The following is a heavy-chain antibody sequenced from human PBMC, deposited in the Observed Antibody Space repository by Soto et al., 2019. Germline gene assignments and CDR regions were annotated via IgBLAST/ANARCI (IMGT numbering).Heavy chain of an antibody. CDR3: TTHLLTYYYDSSGPDY. D-gene: IGHD3-22*01. J-gene: IGHJ4*02. CDR2: IKSKTDGGTT. CDR1: GFTFSNAW. V-gene: IGHV3-15*01. Sequence: GGSLRLSCAAYGFTFSNAWMSWVRQAPGKXLEWVGRIKSKTDGGTTDYAAPVKGRFTISRDDSKNTLYLQMNSLKTEDTAVYYCTTHLLTYYYDSSGPDYWGQGTLVTVSS.